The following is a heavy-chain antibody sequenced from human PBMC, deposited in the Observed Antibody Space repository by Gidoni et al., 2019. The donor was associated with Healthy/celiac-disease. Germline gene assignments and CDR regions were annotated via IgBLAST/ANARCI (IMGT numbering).Heavy chain of an antibody. CDR1: GGSISSYY. CDR3: ARGGELFGEYSYLTPFDY. D-gene: IGHD5-18*01. V-gene: IGHV4-59*01. CDR2: IYYSGST. Sequence: QVQLQESGPGLVKPSEPLSLPCTVSGGSISSYYWSWIRQPPGKGLEWIGYIYYSGSTNYNPSLKSRVTISVDTSKNQFSLKLSSVTAADTAVYYCARGGELFGEYSYLTPFDYWGQGTLVTVSS. J-gene: IGHJ4*02.